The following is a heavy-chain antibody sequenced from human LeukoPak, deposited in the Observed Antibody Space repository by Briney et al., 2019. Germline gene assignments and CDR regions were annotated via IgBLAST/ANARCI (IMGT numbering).Heavy chain of an antibody. D-gene: IGHD3-9*01. CDR1: GGSISSSSYY. Sequence: SETLSLTCTVSGGSISSSSYYWGWIRQPPGKGLEWIGSIYYSGSTYYNPSLKSRVTISVDTSKNQFSLKLSSVTAADTAVYYCAALRYTTNAFDIWGQGTMVTVSS. V-gene: IGHV4-39*07. CDR3: AALRYTTNAFDI. J-gene: IGHJ3*02. CDR2: IYYSGST.